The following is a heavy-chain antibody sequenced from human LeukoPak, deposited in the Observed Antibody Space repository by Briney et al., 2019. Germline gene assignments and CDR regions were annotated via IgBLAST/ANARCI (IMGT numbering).Heavy chain of an antibody. V-gene: IGHV4-59*01. CDR1: GGSISSYY. Sequence: SETLSLTCTASGGSISSYYWSWIRQPPGKGLEWIGYIYDNGRTSYNPSLKSRVTVSVDTSKNQISLRLSSVTAADTAVYYCARSRGSDGSGNYWGQGTLVTVSS. J-gene: IGHJ4*02. CDR3: ARSRGSDGSGNY. CDR2: IYDNGRT. D-gene: IGHD3-10*01.